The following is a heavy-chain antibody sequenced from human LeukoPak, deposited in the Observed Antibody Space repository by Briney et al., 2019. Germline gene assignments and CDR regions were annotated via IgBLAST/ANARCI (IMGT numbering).Heavy chain of an antibody. V-gene: IGHV4-39*01. CDR2: IYYSGST. J-gene: IGHJ4*02. CDR1: GGSISSSSYY. CDR3: ARHAITIFGVGLYYFDY. Sequence: SETLSLTCTVSGGSISSSSYYWGWIRQPPGKGLEWIGSIYYSGSTYYNPSLKSRVTISVDTSKNQFSLKLSSVTAADTAVYYCARHAITIFGVGLYYFDYWGQGTLVTVSS. D-gene: IGHD3-3*01.